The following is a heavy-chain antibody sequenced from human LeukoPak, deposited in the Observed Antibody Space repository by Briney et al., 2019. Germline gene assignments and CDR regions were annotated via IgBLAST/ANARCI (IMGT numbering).Heavy chain of an antibody. V-gene: IGHV1-8*01. Sequence: GSLSLSCTASGYTFTSYDINWVRQAAGPGREGMGWMNPNIGNTVYAQKFQGRVTMTRNTSISTAYMELSSLRSEDTAVYYCAAVLRYFGWLRVNNWFDPWGQGTLVTVSS. CDR3: AAVLRYFGWLRVNNWFDP. CDR2: MNPNIGNT. J-gene: IGHJ5*02. CDR1: GYTFTSYD. D-gene: IGHD3-9*01.